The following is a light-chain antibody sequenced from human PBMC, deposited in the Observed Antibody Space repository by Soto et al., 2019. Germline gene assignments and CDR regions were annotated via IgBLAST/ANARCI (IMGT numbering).Light chain of an antibody. J-gene: IGLJ3*02. CDR3: CSYEGSSNWL. Sequence: QSVLTQPPSVSGAPGQRVTISCTGSSSNIGAGFDVHWYHQIAGTAPKLLIYGNSNRPSGVPDRFSGSKSGNAASLTISGLQADDEADYYCCSYEGSSNWLFGGGTKVTVL. CDR2: GNS. CDR1: SSNIGAGFD. V-gene: IGLV1-40*01.